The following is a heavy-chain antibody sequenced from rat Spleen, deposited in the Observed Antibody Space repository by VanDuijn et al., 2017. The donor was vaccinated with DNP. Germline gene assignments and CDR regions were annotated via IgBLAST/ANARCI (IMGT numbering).Heavy chain of an antibody. CDR3: ARPIYNNHGGFAY. CDR2: ISTSGGST. V-gene: IGHV5-46*01. Sequence: EVQLVETGGGLVQPGRSLKLSCVASGFTFSSFPMAWVRQAPTKGLEWVATISTSGGSTYYRDSVKGRFTISRDNAKSTLYLQMNSLRSEDMATYYCARPIYNNHGGFAYWGQGTLVSVSS. CDR1: GFTFSSFP. J-gene: IGHJ3*01. D-gene: IGHD1-10*01.